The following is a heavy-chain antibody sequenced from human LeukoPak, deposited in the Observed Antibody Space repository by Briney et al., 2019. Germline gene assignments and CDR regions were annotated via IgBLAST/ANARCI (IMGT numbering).Heavy chain of an antibody. V-gene: IGHV6-1*01. D-gene: IGHD4-11*01. J-gene: IGHJ4*02. CDR1: GDSVSSKNPA. Sequence: SQTLSLTCAIAGDSVSSKNPAWNWIRQSPSRGLEWLGRTYYRSKWYFDSAVSVESRITTKPDTSTNQFSLQLNSVTPEDTAVYYCARSMSNGGFRLDYWGQGSLVTVSS. CDR2: TYYRSKWYF. CDR3: ARSMSNGGFRLDY.